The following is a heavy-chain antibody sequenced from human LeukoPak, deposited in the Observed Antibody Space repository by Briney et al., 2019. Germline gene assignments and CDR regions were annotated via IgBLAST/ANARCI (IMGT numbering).Heavy chain of an antibody. CDR2: INHSGST. CDR3: ARGGFYCGGDCYVDY. CDR1: GGSFSPYY. V-gene: IGHV4-34*01. Sequence: SETLSLTCAVYGGSFSPYYWSWIRQPPGKGLEWIGEINHSGSTNYNPSLKSRVTISVDTSKNQFSLRLSSVTAADTAVYYCARGGFYCGGDCYVDYWGQRTLVTVSS. D-gene: IGHD2-21*02. J-gene: IGHJ4*02.